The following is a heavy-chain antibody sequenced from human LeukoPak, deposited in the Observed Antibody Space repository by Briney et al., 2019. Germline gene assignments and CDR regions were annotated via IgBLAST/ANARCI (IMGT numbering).Heavy chain of an antibody. CDR1: GFSFTTYA. Sequence: GGSLRLSCEASGFSFTTYAMSWVRQAPARGPEWVSSIRGGGETFYADSVKGRFTISRDNSKNTLYLQMNSLRAEDTAVYYCAVSRVDTAMVSYWGQGTLVTVSS. V-gene: IGHV3-23*01. J-gene: IGHJ4*02. CDR2: IRGGGET. CDR3: AVSRVDTAMVSY. D-gene: IGHD5-18*01.